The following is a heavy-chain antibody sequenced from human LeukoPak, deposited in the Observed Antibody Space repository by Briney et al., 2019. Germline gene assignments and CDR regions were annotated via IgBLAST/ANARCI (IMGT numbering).Heavy chain of an antibody. CDR2: ISSGSTNI. CDR3: ARVGGYCSSISNCYGDY. J-gene: IGHJ4*02. V-gene: IGHV3-21*01. Sequence: GSLRLSCAASGFAFSIYSMNWVRQAPGKGLEWVSCISSGSTNIYYADSVRGRFTISRDNAKNSLYLQMNSLRAEDTAVYYCARVGGYCSSISNCYGDYWGQGTLVTVSS. CDR1: GFAFSIYS. D-gene: IGHD2-2*01.